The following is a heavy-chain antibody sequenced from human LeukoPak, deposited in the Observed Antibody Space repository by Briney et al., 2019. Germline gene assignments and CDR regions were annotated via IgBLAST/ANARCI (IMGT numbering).Heavy chain of an antibody. CDR2: ISSSSSYI. CDR1: GGSFSGYY. J-gene: IGHJ4*02. Sequence: ETLSLTCAVYGGSFSGYYWSWIRQPPGKGLEWVSSISSSSSYIYYADSVKGRFTISRDNAKNSLYLQMNSLRAEDTAVYYCAREVPSSFDYWGQGTLVTVSS. V-gene: IGHV3-21*01. CDR3: AREVPSSFDY. D-gene: IGHD3-10*01.